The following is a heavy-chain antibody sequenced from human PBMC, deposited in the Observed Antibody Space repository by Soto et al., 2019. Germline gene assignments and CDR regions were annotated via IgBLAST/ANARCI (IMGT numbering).Heavy chain of an antibody. CDR3: ARADYGGKLI. CDR2: IYYSGST. D-gene: IGHD4-17*01. CDR1: GGSISSYY. J-gene: IGHJ4*02. Sequence: PSETLSLTCTVSGGSISSYYWSWIRQPPGKGLGWIGYIYYSGSTNYNPSLKSRVTISVDTSKNQFSLKLSSVTAADTAVYYCARADYGGKLIWGQGTLVTVSS. V-gene: IGHV4-59*01.